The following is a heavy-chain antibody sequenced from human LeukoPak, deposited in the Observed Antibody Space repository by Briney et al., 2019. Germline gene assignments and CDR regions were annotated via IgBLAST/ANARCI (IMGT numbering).Heavy chain of an antibody. V-gene: IGHV5-51*01. D-gene: IGHD2-15*01. J-gene: IGHJ6*02. CDR2: IYPGDSDT. CDR3: ARHMVGTDLYGMDV. Sequence: GESLKISCQGSGYTFATYWIVWVRQVPGKGLEWMGIIYPGDSDTRYSPSFQGQVTISADKTITTAYLQWTNLKASDTATYYCARHMVGTDLYGMDVWGQGTTVTVSS. CDR1: GYTFATYW.